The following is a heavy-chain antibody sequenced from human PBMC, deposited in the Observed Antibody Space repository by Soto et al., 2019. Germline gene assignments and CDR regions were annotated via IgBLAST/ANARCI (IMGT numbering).Heavy chain of an antibody. J-gene: IGHJ3*02. CDR3: VRDLTRWNYGAFDI. Sequence: QVQLQESGPGLVKPSQTLSLTCTVSGGSISSGGYYWSWIRQHPGKGLEWIGYIYYSGSTYYNPSLKSRVTISVDTSKNQFSLKLSSVTAADTAVYYCVRDLTRWNYGAFDIWGQGTMVTVSS. V-gene: IGHV4-31*03. CDR2: IYYSGST. CDR1: GGSISSGGYY. D-gene: IGHD1-7*01.